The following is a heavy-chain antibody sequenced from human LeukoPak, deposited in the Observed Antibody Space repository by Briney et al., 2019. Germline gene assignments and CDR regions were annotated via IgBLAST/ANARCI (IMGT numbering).Heavy chain of an antibody. Sequence: PGGSLRLSCAASGFTFSSYSMNWVRQAPGKGLEWVSSISSSSYIYYAASVKGRFTISRDNAKNSLYLQMNSLRAEDTAVYYCAREGLYSGYEWYWGQGTLVTVSS. J-gene: IGHJ4*02. CDR1: GFTFSSYS. CDR2: ISSSSYI. V-gene: IGHV3-21*01. CDR3: AREGLYSGYEWY. D-gene: IGHD5-12*01.